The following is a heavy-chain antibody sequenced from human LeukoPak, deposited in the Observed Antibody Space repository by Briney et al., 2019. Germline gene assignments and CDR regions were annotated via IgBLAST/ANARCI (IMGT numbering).Heavy chain of an antibody. J-gene: IGHJ4*02. Sequence: PSETLSLTCTVSGGSISSSSYYWGWIRQPPGKGLEWIGSIYYSGSTYYNPSLKSRVTISVDTSKNQFSLKLSSVTAADTAVYYCARGSGEWELLGGDYWGQGTLVTVS. D-gene: IGHD1-26*01. CDR3: ARGSGEWELLGGDY. CDR1: GGSISSSSYY. CDR2: IYYSGST. V-gene: IGHV4-39*07.